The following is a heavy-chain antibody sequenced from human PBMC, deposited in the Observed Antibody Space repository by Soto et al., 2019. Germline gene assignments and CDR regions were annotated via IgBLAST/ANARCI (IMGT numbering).Heavy chain of an antibody. CDR1: GFTFRTYW. CDR2: IKQDGSEK. Sequence: EVQLVGSGGGLVQPGGSLRLSCVASGFTFRTYWMTWVRQAPGKGLEWVANIKQDGSEKYYVDSVRGRFAISRDNAKDSLYLQMNSLRVEDTAVYYCARDGLYCTYANCRGDAYDDWDQGTMVTVSS. J-gene: IGHJ3*01. CDR3: ARDGLYCTYANCRGDAYDD. D-gene: IGHD2-8*01. V-gene: IGHV3-7*04.